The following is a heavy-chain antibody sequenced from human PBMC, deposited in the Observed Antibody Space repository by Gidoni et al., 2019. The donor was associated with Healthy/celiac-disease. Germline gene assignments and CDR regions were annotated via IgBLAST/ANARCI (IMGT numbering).Heavy chain of an antibody. CDR2: ISSSGSTI. J-gene: IGHJ6*02. CDR1: GFTFSDYY. CDR3: ARDQANILTGTLRYYYGMDV. D-gene: IGHD3-9*01. V-gene: IGHV3-11*01. Sequence: QVQLVESGGGLVKPGGSLRLSCAASGFTFSDYYMSWIRQAPGKGLEWVSYISSSGSTIYYADSVKGRFTISRDNAKNSLYLQMNSLRAEDTAVYYCARDQANILTGTLRYYYGMDVWGQGTTVTVSS.